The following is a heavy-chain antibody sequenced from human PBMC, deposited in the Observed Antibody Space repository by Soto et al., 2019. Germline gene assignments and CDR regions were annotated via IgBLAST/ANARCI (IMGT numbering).Heavy chain of an antibody. V-gene: IGHV3-23*01. CDR3: AKDGIVVVPAAMPIAYYYYMDV. Sequence: GGSLRLSCAASGFTFSSYAMSWVRQAPGKGLEWVPAISGSGGSTYYADSVKGRFTISRDNSKNTLYLQMNSLRAEDTAVYYCAKDGIVVVPAAMPIAYYYYMDVWGKGTTVTVSS. CDR2: ISGSGGST. CDR1: GFTFSSYA. J-gene: IGHJ6*03. D-gene: IGHD2-2*01.